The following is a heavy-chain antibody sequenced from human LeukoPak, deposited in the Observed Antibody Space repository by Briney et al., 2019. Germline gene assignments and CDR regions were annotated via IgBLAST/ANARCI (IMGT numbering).Heavy chain of an antibody. V-gene: IGHV4-39*01. Sequence: PSETLSLTCTVSGGSISSTTYHGAWIRRPPGKGLEWIGSIYYSESTYYNPSLKSRFTVSVDTSKNQFSLILRSVTAADTAVYYCVRGSTLRHYQYWGQGTLVTVSS. CDR3: VRGSTLRHYQY. J-gene: IGHJ4*02. CDR2: IYYSEST. D-gene: IGHD2-21*01. CDR1: GGSISSTTYH.